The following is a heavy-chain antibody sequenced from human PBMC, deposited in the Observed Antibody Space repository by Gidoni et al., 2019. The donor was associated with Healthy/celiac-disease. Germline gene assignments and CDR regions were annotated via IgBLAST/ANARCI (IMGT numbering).Heavy chain of an antibody. J-gene: IGHJ6*02. CDR2: IIPICGTA. D-gene: IGHD6-13*01. CDR3: ARDQGGSTHYYYYYGMDV. V-gene: IGHV1-69*01. CDR1: GGTFSRYA. Sequence: QVQLVQSGAEVKKPGSSVKVSCKASGGTFSRYARSWVRQAPGQGLEWMGGIIPICGTANYAQKFQGRVTITADESTSTAYMELSSLRSEDTAVYYCARDQGGSTHYYYYYGMDVWGQGTTVTVSS.